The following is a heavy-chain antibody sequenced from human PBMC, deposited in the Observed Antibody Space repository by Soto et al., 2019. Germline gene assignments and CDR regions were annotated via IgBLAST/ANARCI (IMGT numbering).Heavy chain of an antibody. Sequence: KPPGKGLEWIGNDYYNGNRYYNASLKSRLTMSVDTSKNQFSLKVKSVTAADTAVYFFARLSRGYDISYLAHRCCGTVVPVS. V-gene: IGHV4-39*01. CDR2: DYYNGNR. D-gene: IGHD5-12*01. J-gene: IGHJ4*03. CDR3: ARLSRGYDISYLAH.